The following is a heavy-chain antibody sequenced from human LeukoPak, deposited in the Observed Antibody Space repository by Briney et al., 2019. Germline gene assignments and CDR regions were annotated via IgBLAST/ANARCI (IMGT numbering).Heavy chain of an antibody. Sequence: ASVKVSCKASGGTFSSYAISWVRQAPGQGLEWMGGIIPIFGTANYAQKFQGRVTITADESTSTAYMELSSLRSEDTAVYYCARDLVLFPVAPNYWGQGTLVTVSS. V-gene: IGHV1-69*13. J-gene: IGHJ4*02. CDR3: ARDLVLFPVAPNY. CDR1: GGTFSSYA. CDR2: IIPIFGTA. D-gene: IGHD6-19*01.